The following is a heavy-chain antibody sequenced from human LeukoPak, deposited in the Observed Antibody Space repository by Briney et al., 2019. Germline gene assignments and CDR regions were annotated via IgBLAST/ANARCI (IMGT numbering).Heavy chain of an antibody. CDR2: IYHGGST. CDR3: ARDLIHMVRGETHFDY. J-gene: IGHJ4*02. D-gene: IGHD3-10*01. Sequence: SETLSLTCTVSGGPISSGDYYWSWIRQPPGKGLEWIGYIYHGGSTYYNPSLKSRVTISVDRSKNQFSLKLSSVTAADTAVYYCARDLIHMVRGETHFDYWGQGTLVTVSS. CDR1: GGPISSGDYY. V-gene: IGHV4-30-2*01.